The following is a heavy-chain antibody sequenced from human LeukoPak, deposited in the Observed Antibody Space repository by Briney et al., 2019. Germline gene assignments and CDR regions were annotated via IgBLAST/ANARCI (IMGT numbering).Heavy chain of an antibody. CDR2: IYYSGST. CDR1: GGSISSYY. V-gene: IGHV4-59*08. D-gene: IGHD4-17*01. J-gene: IGHJ4*02. Sequence: SETLSLTCTVSGGSISSYYWSWIRQPPGKGLEWIGYIYYSGSTNYNPSLKSRVTISVDTSKNQFSLKLSSVTAADTAVYYCARHYRDYYSNLDYWGQGTLVTVSS. CDR3: ARHYRDYYSNLDY.